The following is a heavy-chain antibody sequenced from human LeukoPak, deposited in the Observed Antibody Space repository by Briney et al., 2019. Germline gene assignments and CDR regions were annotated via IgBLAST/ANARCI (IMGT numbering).Heavy chain of an antibody. J-gene: IGHJ4*02. CDR3: TREGGLSDY. CDR1: GFTFSNVR. V-gene: IGHV3-15*01. CDR2: IKSKTDGGTT. D-gene: IGHD1-26*01. Sequence: GGSLRLSCAASGFTFSNVRMSWVRQAPGKGLEWVGRIKSKTDGGTTDYAAPVKGRSTISRDDSKNTLYLEMNSLKTEDTAVYYCTREGGLSDYWGQGTLVTVSS.